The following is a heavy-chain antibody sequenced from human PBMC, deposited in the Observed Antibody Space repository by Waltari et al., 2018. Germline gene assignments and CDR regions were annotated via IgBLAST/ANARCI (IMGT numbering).Heavy chain of an antibody. CDR1: GYNFATYW. CDR3: ARQRRALAVPATGYYYYMDV. V-gene: IGHV5-51*01. J-gene: IGHJ6*03. D-gene: IGHD6-19*01. CDR2: IYPGDSGT. Sequence: EVQLVQSGAEVKKPGESLKISCKGSGYNFATYWIGWVRHMPGKGLEWMGVIYPGDSGTRYSPSFQGQVTISADKSISTAYLQWSSLKASDTAMYYCARQRRALAVPATGYYYYMDVWGKGTTVTVSS.